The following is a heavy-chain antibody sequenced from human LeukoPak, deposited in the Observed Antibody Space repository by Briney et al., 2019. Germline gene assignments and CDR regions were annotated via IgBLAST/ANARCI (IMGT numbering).Heavy chain of an antibody. V-gene: IGHV1-18*01. CDR1: GYTFTSYG. CDR3: ARIAWSGYHTLGY. J-gene: IGHJ4*02. Sequence: ASVKVSCKASGYTFTSYGISWVRQAPGQGLEWMGWISAYNGNTNYAQKLQGRVTMTEDTSTDTAYMELSSLRSEDTAVYYCARIAWSGYHTLGYWGQGTLVTVSS. D-gene: IGHD3-3*01. CDR2: ISAYNGNT.